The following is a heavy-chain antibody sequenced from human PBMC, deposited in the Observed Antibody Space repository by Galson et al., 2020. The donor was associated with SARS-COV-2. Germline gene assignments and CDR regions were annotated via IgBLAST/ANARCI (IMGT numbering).Heavy chain of an antibody. V-gene: IGHV4-39*07. CDR3: ARDQEALGYCYCGMDV. J-gene: IGHJ6*02. D-gene: IGHD3-16*01. CDR1: GGSISSISYY. Sequence: SETLSLTCTVSGGSISSISYYWGWIRQPPGKGLEWIGNIYYSGDSYYNPPPKTRVTISVDTSKNQFSLKLNSVTAADTAVYYCARDQEALGYCYCGMDVWGQGTTVTVSS. CDR2: IYYSGDS.